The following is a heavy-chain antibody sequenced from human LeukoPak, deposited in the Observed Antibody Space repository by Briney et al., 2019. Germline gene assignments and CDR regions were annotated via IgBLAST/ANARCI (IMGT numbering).Heavy chain of an antibody. J-gene: IGHJ4*02. CDR3: AKEEPAAGNFDY. D-gene: IGHD2-2*01. CDR1: GFPFSNYG. CDR2: ISGSGGIT. V-gene: IGHV3-23*01. Sequence: GGSLRLSCAASGFPFSNYGMSWVRQAPGKGREWVSGISGSGGITYYADSVKGQFSISRDNSKNTLYLQMNSLRAEDTAVYYCAKEEPAAGNFDYWGQGTLVTVSS.